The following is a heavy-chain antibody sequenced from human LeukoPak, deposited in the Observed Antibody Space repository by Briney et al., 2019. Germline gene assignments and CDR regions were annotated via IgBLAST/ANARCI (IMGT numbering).Heavy chain of an antibody. CDR3: ARVVGATTRFDY. Sequence: SETLSLTCTVSGGSISSYYWSWIRQPPGKGLEWIGYIFYSGSTNYNPSLKSRVTISVDTSKNQFSLKLSSVTAADTAVYYCARVVGATTRFDYWGQGTLVTVSS. CDR2: IFYSGST. V-gene: IGHV4-59*01. J-gene: IGHJ4*02. D-gene: IGHD1-26*01. CDR1: GGSISSYY.